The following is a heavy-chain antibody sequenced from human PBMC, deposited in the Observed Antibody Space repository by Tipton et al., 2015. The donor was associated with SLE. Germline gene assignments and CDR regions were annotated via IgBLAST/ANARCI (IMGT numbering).Heavy chain of an antibody. CDR1: GFTFNSYS. D-gene: IGHD5-12*01. CDR2: IYHSGST. V-gene: IGHV4-34*09. J-gene: IGHJ4*02. CDR3: AREKSGHGYFDS. Sequence: LRLSCAASGFTFNSYSMNWVRQAPGKGLEWIGHIYHSGSTFYSPSLRSRVTISVDTSKNQFSLRLISVTAADTAVYYCAREKSGHGYFDSWGQGSLVTVSS.